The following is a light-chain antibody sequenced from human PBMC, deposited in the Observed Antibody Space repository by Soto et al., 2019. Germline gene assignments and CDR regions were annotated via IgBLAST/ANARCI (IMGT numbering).Light chain of an antibody. J-gene: IGKJ1*01. CDR1: QSVSNY. CDR3: HQYGGSPQT. Sequence: EIVLTQSPGTLSLSPGERATLSCRASQSVSNYLAWYQRKPGQAPRLLIYGASSRDTGIPARFSGSGSGTDFTLTISRLEPEDFAVYYCHQYGGSPQTFGQGTKVEIK. CDR2: GAS. V-gene: IGKV3-20*01.